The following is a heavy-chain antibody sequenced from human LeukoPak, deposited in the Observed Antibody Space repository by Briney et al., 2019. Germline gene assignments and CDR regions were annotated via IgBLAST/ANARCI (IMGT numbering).Heavy chain of an antibody. CDR3: ARYLSSGLDY. CDR1: GGSISSYY. Sequence: PSETLSLTCTVSGGSISSYYWSWIRQPPGKGLEWIGYIYYSGSTNYNPSLKSRVTISVDTSKNQFFLKLSSVTAADTAVYYCARYLSSGLDYWGQGTLVTVSS. CDR2: IYYSGST. D-gene: IGHD3-10*01. V-gene: IGHV4-59*08. J-gene: IGHJ4*02.